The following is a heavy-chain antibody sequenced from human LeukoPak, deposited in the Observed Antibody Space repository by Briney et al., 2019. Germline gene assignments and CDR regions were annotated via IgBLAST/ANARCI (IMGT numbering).Heavy chain of an antibody. Sequence: ASVKVSCKVSGYTFTSYDINWVRQATGQGLEWMGWMNPNSGNTGYAQKFQGRVTMTRDTSISTAYMELSSLRSEDTAVYYCARMSYYDSSGDNWFDPWGQGTLVTVSS. J-gene: IGHJ5*02. D-gene: IGHD3-22*01. CDR1: GYTFTSYD. V-gene: IGHV1-8*01. CDR2: MNPNSGNT. CDR3: ARMSYYDSSGDNWFDP.